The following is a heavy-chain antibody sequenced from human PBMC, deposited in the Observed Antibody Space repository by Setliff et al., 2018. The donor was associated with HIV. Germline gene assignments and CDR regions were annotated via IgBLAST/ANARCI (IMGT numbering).Heavy chain of an antibody. CDR3: ARLSYDYVWGSYRYTDYYYYMDV. CDR1: GGSISSYY. Sequence: SETLSLTCTVSGGSISSYYWSWIRQPPGKGLEWIGYIYYSGSTNYNPSLKSRVTISVDTSKHQFSLKLSSVTAADTAVYYCARLSYDYVWGSYRYTDYYYYMDVWGKGTTVTVSS. CDR2: IYYSGST. J-gene: IGHJ6*03. D-gene: IGHD3-16*02. V-gene: IGHV4-59*08.